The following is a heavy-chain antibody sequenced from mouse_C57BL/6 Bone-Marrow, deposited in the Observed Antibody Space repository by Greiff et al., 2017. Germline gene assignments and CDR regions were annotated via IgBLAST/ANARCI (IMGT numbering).Heavy chain of an antibody. V-gene: IGHV14-2*01. CDR3: ARALDWFAY. CDR2: IDPEDGET. CDR1: GFNIKDYY. Sequence: VQLQQSGAELVKPGASVKLSCTASGFNIKDYYMHWVKQRTEQGLEWIGRIDPEDGETKYAPKFKGKVTITTDTASNTLYLQLSSLTSEDTAIYYCARALDWFAYWGRGTLVTVSA. J-gene: IGHJ3*01.